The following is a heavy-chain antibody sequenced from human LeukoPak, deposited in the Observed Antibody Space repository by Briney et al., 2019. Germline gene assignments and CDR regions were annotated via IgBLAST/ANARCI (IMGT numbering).Heavy chain of an antibody. CDR2: IYNSGST. Sequence: SETLSLTCTVSGGSISIYYWSWIRQPPGKGLEWIGYIYNSGSTNYNPSLKSRVTISVDTSKNQFSLNLGSVTAADTAVYYCARDLVGANWFDPWGQGTLVTVSS. CDR3: ARDLVGANWFDP. CDR1: GGSISIYY. V-gene: IGHV4-59*01. J-gene: IGHJ5*02. D-gene: IGHD1-26*01.